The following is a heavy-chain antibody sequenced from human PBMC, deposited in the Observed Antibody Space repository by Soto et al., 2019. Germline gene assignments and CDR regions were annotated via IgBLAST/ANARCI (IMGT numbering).Heavy chain of an antibody. CDR3: AKDRYGSGSYYNLAV. CDR2: ISYDGSNK. CDR1: GFTFSSYG. D-gene: IGHD3-10*01. Sequence: GGSLRLSCAASGFTFSSYGMHWVRQAPGKGLEWVAVISYDGSNKYYADSVKGRFTISRDDSKNTLYLQMNSLRAEDTAVYYCAKDRYGSGSYYNLAVWGQGTTVTVSS. V-gene: IGHV3-30*18. J-gene: IGHJ6*02.